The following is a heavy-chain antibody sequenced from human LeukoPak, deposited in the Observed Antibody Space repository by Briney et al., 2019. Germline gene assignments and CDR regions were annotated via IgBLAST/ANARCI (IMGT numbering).Heavy chain of an antibody. J-gene: IGHJ4*02. D-gene: IGHD1-26*01. CDR3: ARDGPLHSGTLPSLFDY. CDR2: INPTGGST. CDR1: GYTFTGYY. Sequence: GASVKVSCKASGYTFTGYYMHWVRQAPGQGLEWMGLINPTGGSTGYAQKFQGRVTMSRDTSISTAYMELSRLRSDDTAVYYCARDGPLHSGTLPSLFDYWGQGTLVTVSS. V-gene: IGHV1-2*06.